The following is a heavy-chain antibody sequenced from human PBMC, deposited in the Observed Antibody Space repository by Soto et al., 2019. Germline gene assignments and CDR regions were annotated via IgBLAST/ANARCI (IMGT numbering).Heavy chain of an antibody. CDR2: INAGNGNT. D-gene: IGHD3-3*01. CDR1: GYTFTSYA. V-gene: IGHV1-3*01. J-gene: IGHJ4*02. CDR3: ARGGDFWSGYYTGRLDY. Sequence: QVQLVQSGAEVKKPGASVKVSCKASGYTFTSYAMHWVRQAPGQRLEWMGWINAGNGNTKYSQKFQGRVTITRDTSASTAYMELSSLRSEDTAVYYCARGGDFWSGYYTGRLDYWGQGTLVTVSS.